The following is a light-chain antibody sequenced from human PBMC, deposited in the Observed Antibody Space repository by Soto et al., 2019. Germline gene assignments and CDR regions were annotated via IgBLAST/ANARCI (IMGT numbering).Light chain of an antibody. CDR3: SSYAGSNNFDVV. Sequence: QSALTQPPSASGSPGQSVTISCTGTSSDVGGYNYVSWYQQHPGKAPKLTIYEASKRPSGVPDRFSGSKSGNTASLTVSGLQAEDEADYYCSSYAGSNNFDVVFGGGTKLTVL. J-gene: IGLJ2*01. V-gene: IGLV2-8*01. CDR2: EAS. CDR1: SSDVGGYNY.